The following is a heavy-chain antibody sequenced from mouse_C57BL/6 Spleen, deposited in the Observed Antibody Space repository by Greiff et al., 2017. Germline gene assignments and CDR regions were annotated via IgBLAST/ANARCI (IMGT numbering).Heavy chain of an antibody. CDR1: GFTFSDYY. D-gene: IGHD1-1*01. J-gene: IGHJ2*01. Sequence: EVQLVESEGGLVQPGSSMKLSCTASGFTFSDYYMAWVRQVPEKGLEWVANINYDGSSTYYLDSLKSRFIISRDNAKNILYLQMSSLKSEDTATYYCARVDYGRFDYWGQGTTLTVSS. V-gene: IGHV5-16*01. CDR2: INYDGSST. CDR3: ARVDYGRFDY.